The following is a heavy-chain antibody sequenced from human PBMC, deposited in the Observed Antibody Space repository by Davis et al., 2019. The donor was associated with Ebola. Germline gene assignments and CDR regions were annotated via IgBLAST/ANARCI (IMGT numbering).Heavy chain of an antibody. Sequence: SETLSLTCTVSGASISSRSYYWGWIRQPPGKGLEWVGSFSYGDNTHYYNPSLRSRVTISVDTSRNQFSLKLSSATAADTAVYYCARPLYSGTYYDAYDIWGQGTMVAVSS. CDR1: GASISSRSYY. CDR2: FSYGDNTH. J-gene: IGHJ3*02. V-gene: IGHV4-39*01. CDR3: ARPLYSGTYYDAYDI. D-gene: IGHD1-26*01.